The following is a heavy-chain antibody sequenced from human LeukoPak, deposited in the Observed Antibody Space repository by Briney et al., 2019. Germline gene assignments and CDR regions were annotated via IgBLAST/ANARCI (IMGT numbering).Heavy chain of an antibody. CDR3: ARRLIAAAGATNWFDP. J-gene: IGHJ5*02. CDR2: IYPGDSDT. V-gene: IGHV5-51*01. CDR1: GYSFTSYW. Sequence: GESLKISCKGSGYSFTSYWIGWVRQMPGKGLEWMGFIYPGDSDTRYSPSFQGQVTISADKSISTAYLQWSSLKASDTAMYYCARRLIAAAGATNWFDPWGQGTLVTVSS. D-gene: IGHD6-13*01.